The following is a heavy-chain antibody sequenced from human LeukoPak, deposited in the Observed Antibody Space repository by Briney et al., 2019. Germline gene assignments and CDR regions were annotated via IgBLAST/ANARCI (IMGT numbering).Heavy chain of an antibody. J-gene: IGHJ5*02. CDR1: GYTFTNYY. V-gene: IGHV1-46*01. CDR3: ARDTKRSRARWENLGFDP. CDR2: INPGGDNT. Sequence: ASVKVSCKASGYTFTNYYIHWVRQAPGQGLEWMGLINPGGDNTDYAQNFQGRVTMTRDTSTSTVYMELRSLRSDDTAVYYCARDTKRSRARWENLGFDPWGQGTLVTVSS. D-gene: IGHD1-26*01.